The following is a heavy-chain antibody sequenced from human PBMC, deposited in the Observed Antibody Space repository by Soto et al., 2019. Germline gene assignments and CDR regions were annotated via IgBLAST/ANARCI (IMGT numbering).Heavy chain of an antibody. CDR3: ARGPSLSIFGVVTPLFDY. V-gene: IGHV4-59*01. D-gene: IGHD3-3*02. J-gene: IGHJ4*02. CDR1: GGSISSYY. Sequence: SETLSLTCTVSGGSISSYYWSWIRQPPGKGLEWIGYIYYSGSTNYNPSLKSRVTISVDTSKNQFSLKLSSVTAADTAVYYCARGPSLSIFGVVTPLFDYWGQGTLVTVSS. CDR2: IYYSGST.